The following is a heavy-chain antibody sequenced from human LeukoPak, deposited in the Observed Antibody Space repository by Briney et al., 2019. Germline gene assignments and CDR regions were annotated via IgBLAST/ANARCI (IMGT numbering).Heavy chain of an antibody. Sequence: GGSLRLSCTTSGFTYSNYQINWVRQAPGKGLERVSYISSSGSTIYYADTVKGRFTISRDNAKNSLYLQKNALRAEDTAIYYCASLVYYYDSGSYSPRWGQGTLVTVSS. V-gene: IGHV3-48*03. J-gene: IGHJ4*02. D-gene: IGHD3-10*01. CDR3: ASLVYYYDSGSYSPR. CDR1: GFTYSNYQ. CDR2: ISSSGSTI.